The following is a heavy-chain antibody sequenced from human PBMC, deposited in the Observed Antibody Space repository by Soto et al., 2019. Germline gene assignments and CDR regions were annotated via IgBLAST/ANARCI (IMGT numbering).Heavy chain of an antibody. CDR2: ISYDGSNK. CDR1: GFTFSSYA. CDR3: ARDRLTPLGVYYSVGMDV. Sequence: GESLRLSCAASGFTFSSYAMHWVRQAPGKGLEWAAVISYDGSNKYYADSVKGRFTISRDNSKNTLYLQMNSLRAEDTAVYYCARDRLTPLGVYYSVGMDVWGQGTPVTVSS. V-gene: IGHV3-30-3*01. D-gene: IGHD2-8*01. J-gene: IGHJ6*02.